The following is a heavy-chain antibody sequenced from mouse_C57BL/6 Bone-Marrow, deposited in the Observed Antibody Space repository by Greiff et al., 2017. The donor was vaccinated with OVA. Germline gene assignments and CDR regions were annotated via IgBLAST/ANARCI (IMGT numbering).Heavy chain of an antibody. CDR2: IYPRSGNT. CDR3: ARGGYYGSSYDWYFDV. Sequence: VQLQESGAELAGPGASVKLSCKASGYTFTSYGISWVKQRTGQGLEWIGEIYPRSGNTYYNEKFKGKATLTADKSSSTAYMELRSLTSEDSAVYFCARGGYYGSSYDWYFDVWGTGTTVTVSS. J-gene: IGHJ1*03. V-gene: IGHV1-81*01. CDR1: GYTFTSYG. D-gene: IGHD1-1*01.